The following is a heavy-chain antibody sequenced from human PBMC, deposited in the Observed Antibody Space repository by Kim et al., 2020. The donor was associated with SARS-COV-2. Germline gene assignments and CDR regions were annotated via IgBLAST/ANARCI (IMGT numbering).Heavy chain of an antibody. J-gene: IGHJ6*02. Sequence: GESLKISCKGSGYSFTSYWIGWVRQMPGKGLEWMGIIYPGDSDTRYSPSFQGQVTISADKSISTAYLQWSSLKASDTAMYYCARLTWDLWFGEFSPQGGGGMDFWGQGTTVTVSS. CDR2: IYPGDSDT. CDR3: ARLTWDLWFGEFSPQGGGGMDF. D-gene: IGHD3-10*01. CDR1: GYSFTSYW. V-gene: IGHV5-51*01.